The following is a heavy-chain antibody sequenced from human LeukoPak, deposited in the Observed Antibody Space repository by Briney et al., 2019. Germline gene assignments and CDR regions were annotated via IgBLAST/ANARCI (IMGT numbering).Heavy chain of an antibody. J-gene: IGHJ4*02. CDR1: GGSISSYY. CDR3: ARDFDCGGDERGCFDY. CDR2: IYTSGST. D-gene: IGHD2-21*02. V-gene: IGHV4-4*07. Sequence: SETLSLTCTVSGGSISSYYWSWIRQPAGKGLEWIGRIYTSGSTNYNPSLKSRVTMSVDTSRNQFSLKLSSVTAADTAVYYCARDFDCGGDERGCFDYWGQGTLVTVSS.